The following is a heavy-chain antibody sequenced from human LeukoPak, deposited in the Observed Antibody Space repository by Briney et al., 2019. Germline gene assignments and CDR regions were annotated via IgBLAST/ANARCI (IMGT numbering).Heavy chain of an antibody. CDR2: IYYSGST. V-gene: IGHV4-39*02. D-gene: IGHD2-2*01. CDR3: AIDVYIVVVPAASWFDP. J-gene: IGHJ5*02. CDR1: GGSISSSSYY. Sequence: PSETLSPTCTVSGGSISSSSYYWGWIRQPPGKGLEWIGSIYYSGSTYYNPSLKSRVTISVDTSKNQFSLKLSSVTAADTAVYYCAIDVYIVVVPAASWFDPWGQGTLVTVSS.